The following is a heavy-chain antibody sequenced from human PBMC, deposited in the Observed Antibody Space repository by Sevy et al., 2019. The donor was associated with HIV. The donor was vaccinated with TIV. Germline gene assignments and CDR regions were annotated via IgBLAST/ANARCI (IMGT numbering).Heavy chain of an antibody. CDR1: GFTFSSYA. Sequence: GGSLRLSCAASGFTFSSYAMHWVRQAPGKGLEWVAVISYDGSNKYYADSVKGRFTISRDNSKNTLYLQMNSLRADDRAVYYCAGGPFDWCLGDLSPPGWFDPWGQGTLVTISS. J-gene: IGHJ5*02. CDR3: AGGPFDWCLGDLSPPGWFDP. V-gene: IGHV3-30-3*01. D-gene: IGHD3-16*02. CDR2: ISYDGSNK.